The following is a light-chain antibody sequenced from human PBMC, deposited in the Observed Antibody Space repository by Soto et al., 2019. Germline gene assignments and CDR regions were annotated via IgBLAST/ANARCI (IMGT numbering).Light chain of an antibody. Sequence: DVQVTQSPSSLSASVGDRVSISCRTSQNINTYLNWYQQRPGTAPRSLIYAASTLQSGVPSRFTGSGSETEFTRTITGLQSEDFATYICQHSYSTPRTFGQWTKLEI. CDR1: QNINTY. CDR3: QHSYSTPRT. CDR2: AAS. J-gene: IGKJ1*01. V-gene: IGKV1-39*01.